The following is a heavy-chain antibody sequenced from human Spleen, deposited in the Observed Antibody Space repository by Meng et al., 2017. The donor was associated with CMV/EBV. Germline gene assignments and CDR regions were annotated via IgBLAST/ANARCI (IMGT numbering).Heavy chain of an antibody. J-gene: IGHJ4*02. CDR3: TTDIDDYVWGSVN. CDR1: GFTFSNAG. D-gene: IGHD3-16*01. Sequence: SGFTFSNAGMSWVRQAPGKGLEWVGRIKSKTDGGTTDYAAPVKGRFTISRDDSKNTLYLQMNSLKTEDTAVYYCTTDIDDYVWGSVNWGQGTLVTVSS. CDR2: IKSKTDGGTT. V-gene: IGHV3-15*01.